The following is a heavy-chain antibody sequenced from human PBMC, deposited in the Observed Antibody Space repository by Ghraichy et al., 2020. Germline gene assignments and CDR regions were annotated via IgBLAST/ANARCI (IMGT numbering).Heavy chain of an antibody. CDR3: ARSHGGQDAFDI. Sequence: SVKVSCKASGGTFSSYAISWVRQAPGQGLEWMGGIIPIFGTANYAQKFQGRVTITADESTSTAYMELSSLSSEDTAVYYCARSHGGQDAFDIWGQGTMVTVSS. D-gene: IGHD4-23*01. V-gene: IGHV1-69*13. CDR2: IIPIFGTA. J-gene: IGHJ3*02. CDR1: GGTFSSYA.